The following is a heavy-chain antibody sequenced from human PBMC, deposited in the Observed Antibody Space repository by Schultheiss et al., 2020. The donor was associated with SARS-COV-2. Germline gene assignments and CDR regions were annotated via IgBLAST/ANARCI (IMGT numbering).Heavy chain of an antibody. D-gene: IGHD4-17*01. CDR3: ARVRYGDSRRGFDI. CDR1: GYTFTSYG. Sequence: ASVKVSCKASGYTFTSYGISWVRQAPGQGLEWMGWISAYNGNTNYAQKLQGRVTMTTDTSTSTAYMELSSLRSEDTAVYYCARVRYGDSRRGFDIWGQGTMVTVSS. V-gene: IGHV1-18*01. CDR2: ISAYNGNT. J-gene: IGHJ3*02.